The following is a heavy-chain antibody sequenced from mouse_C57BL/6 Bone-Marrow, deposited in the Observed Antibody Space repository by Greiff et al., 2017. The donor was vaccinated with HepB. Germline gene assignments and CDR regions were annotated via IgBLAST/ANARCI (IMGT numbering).Heavy chain of an antibody. CDR2: IDPNSGGT. Sequence: VQLQQPGAELVKPGASVKLSCKASGYTFTSYWMHWVKQRPGRGLEWIGRIDPNSGGTKYNEKFKSKATLTVDKPSSTAYMQLSSLTSEDSAVYYCAREITTVVALDYFDYWGQGTTLTVSS. CDR1: GYTFTSYW. V-gene: IGHV1-72*01. CDR3: AREITTVVALDYFDY. J-gene: IGHJ2*01. D-gene: IGHD1-1*01.